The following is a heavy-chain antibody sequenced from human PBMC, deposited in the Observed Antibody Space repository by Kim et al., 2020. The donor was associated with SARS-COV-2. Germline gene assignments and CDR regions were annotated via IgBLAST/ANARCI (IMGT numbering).Heavy chain of an antibody. Sequence: GGSLRLSCAASGFTFTTYAMTWVRQAPGKGLEWVSTISGSGFDTYYADSVKGRFTISRDTSKNTYLLMNSLRAEDTAMYYCTKDNPYGEHADYWGQGTLVTVSS. CDR3: TKDNPYGEHADY. CDR2: ISGSGFDT. V-gene: IGHV3-23*01. D-gene: IGHD3-10*01. CDR1: GFTFTTYA. J-gene: IGHJ4*02.